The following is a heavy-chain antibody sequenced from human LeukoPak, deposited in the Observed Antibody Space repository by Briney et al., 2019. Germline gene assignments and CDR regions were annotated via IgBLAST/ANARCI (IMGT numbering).Heavy chain of an antibody. D-gene: IGHD5-12*01. J-gene: IGHJ4*02. CDR1: GYTFTSYD. Sequence: RASVKVSCKAFGYTFTSYDINWVRQATGQGLEWMGWISAYNGNTNYAQKLQGRVTMTTDTSTSTAYMELRSLRSDDTAVYYCARVGGDIVATADYWGQGTLVTVSS. CDR3: ARVGGDIVATADY. CDR2: ISAYNGNT. V-gene: IGHV1-18*01.